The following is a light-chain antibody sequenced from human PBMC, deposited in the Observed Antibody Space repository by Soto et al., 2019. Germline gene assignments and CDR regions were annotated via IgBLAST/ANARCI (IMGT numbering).Light chain of an antibody. CDR2: TAS. CDR1: QSISFY. J-gene: IGKJ1*01. CDR3: QQSYSMPRT. Sequence: DIEMTQSPSSLSASVGDRVTITCRASQSISFYLNWYQQKPGEAPKLLIYTASNVQSGVPSRISGSGSGTEFTLTITSLQPEDFATYYCQQSYSMPRTFGQGTKVDIK. V-gene: IGKV1-39*01.